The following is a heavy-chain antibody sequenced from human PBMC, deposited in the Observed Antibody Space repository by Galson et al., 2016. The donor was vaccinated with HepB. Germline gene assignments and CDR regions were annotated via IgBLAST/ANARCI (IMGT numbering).Heavy chain of an antibody. CDR1: GFTFSTFG. Sequence: SLRLSCAASGFTFSTFGMHWVRQAPGTGLEWVAIISYDGSDQSYAESVRGRFTISRDHSNNTRYLQMSSLRAEDTALYYCAKDPSYSVYDGDCWGQGTLVTVSS. CDR3: AKDPSYSVYDGDC. CDR2: ISYDGSDQ. V-gene: IGHV3-30*18. J-gene: IGHJ4*02. D-gene: IGHD5/OR15-5a*01.